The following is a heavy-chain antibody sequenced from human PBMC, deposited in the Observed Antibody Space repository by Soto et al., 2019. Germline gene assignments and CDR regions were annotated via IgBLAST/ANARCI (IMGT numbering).Heavy chain of an antibody. Sequence: SETLSLTCIVSGGSVGSGAYYWSWIRQPPGNALEWIGSMLYSGLTYYNPSLKSRVTLSVDTSKNQFSVRLNSVTASDTAVYYCAPLSVSLSGPYGIHVWGQGTTVTVSS. D-gene: IGHD2-15*01. J-gene: IGHJ6*02. CDR1: GGSVGSGAYY. V-gene: IGHV4-39*01. CDR3: APLSVSLSGPYGIHV. CDR2: MLYSGLT.